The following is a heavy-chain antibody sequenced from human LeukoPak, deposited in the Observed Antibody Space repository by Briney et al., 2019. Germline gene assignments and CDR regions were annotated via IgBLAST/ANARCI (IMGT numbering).Heavy chain of an antibody. J-gene: IGHJ4*02. CDR1: GFTFSSYG. V-gene: IGHV3-30*02. CDR2: IRYDGSNK. Sequence: GGSLRLSCAASGFTFSSYGMHWVRQAPGKGLEWLAFIRYDGSNKYYTDSVKGRFTISRDNSKNTLYLQMNSLRAEDTAVYYCAVLGYCTSTDCLDYWGQGTLVTVSS. D-gene: IGHD2-2*01. CDR3: AVLGYCTSTDCLDY.